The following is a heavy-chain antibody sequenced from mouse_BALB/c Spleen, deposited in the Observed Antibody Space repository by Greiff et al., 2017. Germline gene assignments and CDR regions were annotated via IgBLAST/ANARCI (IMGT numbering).Heavy chain of an antibody. CDR2: ISSGSSTI. V-gene: IGHV5-17*02. Sequence: EVMLVESGGGLVQPGGSRKLSCAASGFTFSSFGMHWVRQAPEKGLEWVAYISSGSSTIYYADTVKGRFTISRDNPKNTLFLQMTSLRSEDTAMYYCAREGYYSFAYWGQGTLVTVSA. D-gene: IGHD2-3*01. CDR3: AREGYYSFAY. CDR1: GFTFSSFG. J-gene: IGHJ3*01.